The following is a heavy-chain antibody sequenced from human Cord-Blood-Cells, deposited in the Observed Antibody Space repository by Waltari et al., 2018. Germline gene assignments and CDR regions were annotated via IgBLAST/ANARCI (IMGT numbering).Heavy chain of an antibody. J-gene: IGHJ4*02. CDR2: TRNKANSYTT. D-gene: IGHD1-26*01. CDR3: AREGLLSGSYPLDY. Sequence: EVQLVESGGGLVQPGGSLRLSCAASGFTSSDHYMDWVRQAPGKGLAWVGRTRNKANSYTTEYAASVKGRFTISRDDSKNSLYLQMNSLKTEDTAVYYCAREGLLSGSYPLDYWGQGTLVTVSS. V-gene: IGHV3-72*01. CDR1: GFTSSDHY.